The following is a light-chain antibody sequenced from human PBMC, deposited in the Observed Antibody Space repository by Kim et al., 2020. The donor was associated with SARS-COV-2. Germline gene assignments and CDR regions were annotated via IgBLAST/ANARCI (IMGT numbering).Light chain of an antibody. CDR2: ATS. CDR1: QDVSVF. CDR3: QQRASWPIT. Sequence: EVVLTQSPATLSLSPGERATLSCRASQDVSVFLAWYQQKPGQAPRLLIYATSDRATGIPARFSGSGSGTDFTLTISSLEPEDFGVYYCQQRASWPITFGQGTRLEIK. V-gene: IGKV3-11*01. J-gene: IGKJ5*01.